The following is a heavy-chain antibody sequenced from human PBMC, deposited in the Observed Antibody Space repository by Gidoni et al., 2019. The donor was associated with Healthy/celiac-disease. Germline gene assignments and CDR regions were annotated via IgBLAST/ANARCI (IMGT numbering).Heavy chain of an antibody. CDR1: GGSISSGSYY. D-gene: IGHD6-19*01. Sequence: QVQLQESGPGLVKPSQTLSLTCTVSGGSISSGSYYWSWIRQPAGKGLEWIGRIYTSGSTNYNPSLKSRVTISVDTSKNQFSLKLSSVTAADTAVYYCARSSGWYYFDYWGQGTLVTVSS. CDR3: ARSSGWYYFDY. V-gene: IGHV4-61*02. J-gene: IGHJ4*02. CDR2: IYTSGST.